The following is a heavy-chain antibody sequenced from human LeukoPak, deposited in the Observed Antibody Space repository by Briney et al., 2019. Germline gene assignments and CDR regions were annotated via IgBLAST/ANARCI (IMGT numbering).Heavy chain of an antibody. D-gene: IGHD2-2*02. J-gene: IGHJ6*03. Sequence: PSQTLSLTCTVSGGSISSGDYYWSWIRQPPGKGLEWIGYIYYSGSTYYNPSLKSRVTISVDTSKNQFSLKLSSVTAADTAVYYCARGRYCSSTSCYTGRSYYYYYMDVWGKGTTVTVSS. CDR2: IYYSGST. CDR1: GGSISSGDYY. CDR3: ARGRYCSSTSCYTGRSYYYYYMDV. V-gene: IGHV4-30-4*08.